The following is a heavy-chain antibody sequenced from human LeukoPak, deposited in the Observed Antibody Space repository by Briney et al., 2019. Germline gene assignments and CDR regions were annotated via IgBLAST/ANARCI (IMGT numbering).Heavy chain of an antibody. J-gene: IGHJ4*02. CDR1: GFTFSSYV. Sequence: PGRSLRLSCAASGFTFSSYVMHWVRQAPGKGLEWVAIISYDGSNEYYADSVKGRFTISRDNSKNTLYLQMNSLRAEDTALYYCARGLMGGYPHFDYWGQGTLVTVSS. V-gene: IGHV3-30*04. D-gene: IGHD2-8*01. CDR3: ARGLMGGYPHFDY. CDR2: ISYDGSNE.